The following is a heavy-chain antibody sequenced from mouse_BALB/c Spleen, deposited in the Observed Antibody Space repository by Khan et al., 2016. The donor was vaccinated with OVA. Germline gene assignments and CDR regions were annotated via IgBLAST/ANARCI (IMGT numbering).Heavy chain of an antibody. CDR3: ARTGYYYFDY. Sequence: EVELVESGGGLVQPGGSRKLSCAASGFTFSGFGMHWVRQAPEKGLEWVAYISSGSSTIYYADTLKGRFTISRDNPKNTLFLQMTSLRSEDTAMYFGARTGYYYFDYGGQGTTLAVSS. CDR1: GFTFSGFG. D-gene: IGHD4-1*01. V-gene: IGHV5-17*02. J-gene: IGHJ2*01. CDR2: ISSGSSTI.